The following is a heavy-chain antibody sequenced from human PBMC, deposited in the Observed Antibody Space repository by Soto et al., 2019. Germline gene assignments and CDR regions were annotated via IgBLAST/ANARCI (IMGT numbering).Heavy chain of an antibody. V-gene: IGHV1-69*01. Sequence: QVQLVQSGAEVKKPGSSVKVSCKASGGTFSSYAISWVRQAPGQGLEWMGGIIPIFGTANYAQKFQGRVTITADESKSPAYMELSSLRSEDTAVYYCARGPLVSYDILTGYSPFDSWGQGTLVTVSS. J-gene: IGHJ4*02. D-gene: IGHD3-9*01. CDR2: IIPIFGTA. CDR1: GGTFSSYA. CDR3: ARGPLVSYDILTGYSPFDS.